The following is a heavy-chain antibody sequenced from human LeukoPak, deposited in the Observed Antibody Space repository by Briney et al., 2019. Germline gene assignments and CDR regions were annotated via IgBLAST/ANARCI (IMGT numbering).Heavy chain of an antibody. CDR3: ARGGGFEVATRDFDY. D-gene: IGHD5-12*01. CDR2: INHSGST. Sequence: PSETLSLTCSVSGASMNGESYYWGWIRQPPGKGLEWIGEINHSGSTNYNPSLKSRVTISVDTSKNQFSLKLSSVTAADTAVYYCARGGGFEVATRDFDYWGQGTLVTVSS. CDR1: GASMNGESYY. J-gene: IGHJ4*02. V-gene: IGHV4-39*07.